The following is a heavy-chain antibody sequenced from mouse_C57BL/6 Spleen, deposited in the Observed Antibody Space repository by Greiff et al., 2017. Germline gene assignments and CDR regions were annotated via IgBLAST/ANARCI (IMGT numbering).Heavy chain of an antibody. CDR1: GFTFSSYA. Sequence: EVQLQESGEGLVKPGGSLKLSCAASGFTFSSYAMSWVRQTPEKRLEWVAYISSGGDYIYYADTVKGRFTISRDNARNTLYLQMSSLKSEDTAMYYCTRDGGLRPYYAMDYWGQGTSVTVSS. CDR2: ISSGGDYI. J-gene: IGHJ4*01. D-gene: IGHD2-4*01. CDR3: TRDGGLRPYYAMDY. V-gene: IGHV5-9-1*02.